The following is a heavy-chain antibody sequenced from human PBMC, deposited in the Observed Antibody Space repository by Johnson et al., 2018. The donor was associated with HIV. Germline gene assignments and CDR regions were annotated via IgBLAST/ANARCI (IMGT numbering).Heavy chain of an antibody. CDR2: INWNGGRT. V-gene: IGHV3-20*04. J-gene: IGHJ3*02. CDR1: GFTFDEYG. CDR3: ARDRGGYSYGYDSDAFDI. Sequence: VQLVESGGGVVRPGGSLRLSCAASGFTFDEYGMSWVRQAPGKGLEWASGINWNGGRTGYADSMKGRFTISRANAKNSLYLQMNSLRAEDTAVYYWARDRGGYSYGYDSDAFDIWGQGTMVTVSS. D-gene: IGHD5-18*01.